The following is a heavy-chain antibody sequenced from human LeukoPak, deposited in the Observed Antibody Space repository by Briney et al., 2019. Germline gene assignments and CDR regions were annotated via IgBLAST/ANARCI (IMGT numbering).Heavy chain of an antibody. Sequence: ASVKVSCKASGYTFTSYGISWVRQAPGQGLEWMGWISAYNGNTNYAQKLQGRVTMTTDTSTNTAYMELRSLRSDDTAVYYCARDRLWFGDPYYYGMGVWGQGTTVTVSS. V-gene: IGHV1-18*01. CDR1: GYTFTSYG. D-gene: IGHD3-10*01. J-gene: IGHJ6*02. CDR2: ISAYNGNT. CDR3: ARDRLWFGDPYYYGMGV.